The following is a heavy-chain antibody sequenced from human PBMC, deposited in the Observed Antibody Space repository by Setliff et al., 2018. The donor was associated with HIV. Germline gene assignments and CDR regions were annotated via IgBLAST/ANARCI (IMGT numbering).Heavy chain of an antibody. CDR1: GFTFDDYA. J-gene: IGHJ4*02. V-gene: IGHV3-9*01. CDR3: TADVDTAMPQIDY. D-gene: IGHD5-18*01. Sequence: PGGSLRLSCAASGFTFDDYAMHWVRQAPGKGLEWVAGISWKSGNIGYADSVKGRFTISRDNAKNSLYLQMNSLKTDDTAMYYCTADVDTAMPQIDYWGQGTQVTVSS. CDR2: ISWKSGNI.